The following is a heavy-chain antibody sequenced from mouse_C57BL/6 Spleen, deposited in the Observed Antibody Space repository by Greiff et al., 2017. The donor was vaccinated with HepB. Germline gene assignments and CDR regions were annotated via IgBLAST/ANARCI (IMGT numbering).Heavy chain of an antibody. CDR3: ARCDYDGDYFDY. CDR1: GYAFSSYW. V-gene: IGHV1-80*01. D-gene: IGHD2-4*01. J-gene: IGHJ2*01. CDR2: IYPGDGDT. Sequence: QVQLQQSGAELVKPGASVKISCKASGYAFSSYWMNWVKQRPGKGLEWIGQIYPGDGDTNYNGKFKGKATLTADKSSSTAYMQLSSLTSEDSAVYFCARCDYDGDYFDYWGQGTTLTVSS.